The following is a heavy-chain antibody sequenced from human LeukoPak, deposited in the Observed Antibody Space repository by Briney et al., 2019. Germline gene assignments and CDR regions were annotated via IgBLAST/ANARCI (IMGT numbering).Heavy chain of an antibody. Sequence: ASVKVSCKASGYTFTSYYMHWVRQAPGRGLEWMGTINPSGGSTSYAQKFQGRVTMTRDTSTSTVYMELSSLRSEDTAVYYCASGVYYDSSGYYGNEYFQHCGPGTLVTVSS. D-gene: IGHD3-22*01. V-gene: IGHV1-46*01. CDR2: INPSGGST. CDR1: GYTFTSYY. CDR3: ASGVYYDSSGYYGNEYFQH. J-gene: IGHJ1*01.